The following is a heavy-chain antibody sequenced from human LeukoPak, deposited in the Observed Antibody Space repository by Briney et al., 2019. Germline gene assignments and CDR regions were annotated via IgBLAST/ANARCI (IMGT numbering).Heavy chain of an antibody. CDR1: GFTFSNYW. V-gene: IGHV3-7*03. J-gene: IGHJ4*02. CDR3: ARLRFFSR. CDR2: IKEDGSEK. D-gene: IGHD3-3*01. Sequence: GGSLRLSCVASGFTFSNYWMTWVRQAPGKGLEWVANIKEDGSEKYSVDSVKGRFTISRDNANNSLYLQMDNLRAEDTAVYYCARLRFFSRWGQGTLVTVSS.